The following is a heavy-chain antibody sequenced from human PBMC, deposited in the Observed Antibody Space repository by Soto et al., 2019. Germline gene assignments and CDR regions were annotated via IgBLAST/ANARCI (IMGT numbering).Heavy chain of an antibody. CDR1: GFTFSNAW. D-gene: IGHD2-2*01. Sequence: GGSLRLSCAASGFTFSNAWMSWVRQAPGKGLEWVGRIKSKTDGRTTDYAAPVKGRFTISRDDSKNTLYLQMNSLKTEDTAVYYCTTDWVVPPGWGFDPWGQGTLVTVSS. V-gene: IGHV3-15*01. CDR3: TTDWVVPPGWGFDP. CDR2: IKSKTDGRTT. J-gene: IGHJ5*02.